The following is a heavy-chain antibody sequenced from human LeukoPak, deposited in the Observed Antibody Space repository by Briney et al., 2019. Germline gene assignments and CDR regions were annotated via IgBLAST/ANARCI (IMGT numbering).Heavy chain of an antibody. CDR1: GGTFSSYG. Sequence: SVKVSCKASGGTFSSYGISWVRQAPGQGLEWMGGIIPIFGTENYAQKFQGRVTITADESTSTAYMEPSSLRSEDTAVYYCARDQVVRGVIRNWFDPWGQGTLVTVSS. D-gene: IGHD3-10*01. CDR2: IIPIFGTE. J-gene: IGHJ5*02. CDR3: ARDQVVRGVIRNWFDP. V-gene: IGHV1-69*13.